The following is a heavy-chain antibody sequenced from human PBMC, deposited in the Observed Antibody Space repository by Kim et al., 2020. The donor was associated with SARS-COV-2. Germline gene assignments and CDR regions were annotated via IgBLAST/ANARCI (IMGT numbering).Heavy chain of an antibody. V-gene: IGHV4-34*01. D-gene: IGHD2-8*01. J-gene: IGHJ6*02. Sequence: SETLSLTCAVYGGSFSGYYWSWIRQPPGKGLEWIGEINHSGSTNYNPSLKSRVTISVDTSKNQFSLKLSSVTAADTAVYYCARESCTNGVCYPGHYYYYYGMDVWGQGTTVTVSS. CDR1: GGSFSGYY. CDR2: INHSGST. CDR3: ARESCTNGVCYPGHYYYYYGMDV.